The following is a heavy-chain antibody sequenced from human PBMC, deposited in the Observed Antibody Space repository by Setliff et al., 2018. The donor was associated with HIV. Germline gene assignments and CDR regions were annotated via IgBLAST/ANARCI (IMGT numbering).Heavy chain of an antibody. J-gene: IGHJ6*04. CDR2: SYYSGST. D-gene: IGHD3-10*01. Sequence: SETLSLTCTVSGGSIRGSNYYWAWIRQPPGKGLEWIGSSYYSGSTYYNPSLKSRVTISVDTSKNQFSLKLSSVTAADTAVYYCARLGDASPQYYYGSGPVWGKGTTVTVSS. CDR3: ARLGDASPQYYYGSGPV. V-gene: IGHV4-39*01. CDR1: GGSIRGSNYY.